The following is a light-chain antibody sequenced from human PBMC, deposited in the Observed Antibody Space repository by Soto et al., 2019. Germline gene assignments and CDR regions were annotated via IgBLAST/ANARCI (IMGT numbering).Light chain of an antibody. CDR3: MQGTHWPWT. Sequence: DVVMTQSPLSLPVTLGQPASISCRSSLSLIHSDGDTYLNWFQQRPGQSPRRLIYKVSDRDSGDLDRFSVSGSGTDFKLKISSVEAEDVGIYYCMQGTHWPWTFGQGPDEQIK. V-gene: IGKV2-30*02. CDR2: KVS. CDR1: LSLIHSDGDTY. J-gene: IGKJ1*01.